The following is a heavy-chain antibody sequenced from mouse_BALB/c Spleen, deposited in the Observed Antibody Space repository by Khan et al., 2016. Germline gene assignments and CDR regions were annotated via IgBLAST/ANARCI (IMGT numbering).Heavy chain of an antibody. CDR1: GYTFTSYW. Sequence: QVQLQQPGAELVKPGASVKLSCKASGYTFTSYWMHWVKQRPGQGLEWIGEINPSYGRTNYNEKFKSKATLTVDKSSSTAFMQLSSLTSEDSAVXYCATSLYDYDGAYWGQGTLVTVSA. CDR2: INPSYGRT. J-gene: IGHJ3*01. V-gene: IGHV1S81*02. D-gene: IGHD2-4*01. CDR3: ATSLYDYDGAY.